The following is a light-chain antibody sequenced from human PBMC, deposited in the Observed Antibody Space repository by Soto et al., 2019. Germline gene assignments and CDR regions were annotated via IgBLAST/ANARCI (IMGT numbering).Light chain of an antibody. CDR1: YSDVGSYNY. V-gene: IGLV2-14*01. CDR2: EVS. J-gene: IGLJ7*01. CDR3: GSYTDSDSPWV. Sequence: QSALTQPAFVSGSPGQSITISCTGTYSDVGSYNYVSWSQQHPGKAPQLIIYEVSNRPLGISNRFSASKSGNTASLTISGLQAEDEADYYCGSYTDSDSPWVFGGGTQLTVL.